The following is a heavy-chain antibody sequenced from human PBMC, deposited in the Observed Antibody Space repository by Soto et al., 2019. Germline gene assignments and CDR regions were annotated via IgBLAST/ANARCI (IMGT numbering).Heavy chain of an antibody. Sequence: QVQLQESGPGLVKPSQTLSLTCTVSGGSISSGGYYWSWIRQHPGKGLEWIGYIYYSGSTYYNPSLKSRVTIXVXTXXNQFCLKLSSVTAADTAVYYCAREGGIVGATAADYWGQGTLVTVSS. V-gene: IGHV4-31*03. J-gene: IGHJ4*02. CDR3: AREGGIVGATAADY. D-gene: IGHD1-26*01. CDR1: GGSISSGGYY. CDR2: IYYSGST.